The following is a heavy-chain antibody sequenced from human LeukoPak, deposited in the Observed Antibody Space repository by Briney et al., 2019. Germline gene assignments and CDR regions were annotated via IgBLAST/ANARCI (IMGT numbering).Heavy chain of an antibody. CDR1: GFTFSNYG. D-gene: IGHD4-17*01. J-gene: IGHJ4*02. Sequence: PGGSRRLSCAASGFTFSNYGMHWVRQAPSKGLEWVAAIWYDGSNKYYGDSVKGRFTISRDNSKNTLYLQMNSLRAEDTAAYYCARAGYGDPHFDFWGQGTVDTVSS. V-gene: IGHV3-33*01. CDR3: ARAGYGDPHFDF. CDR2: IWYDGSNK.